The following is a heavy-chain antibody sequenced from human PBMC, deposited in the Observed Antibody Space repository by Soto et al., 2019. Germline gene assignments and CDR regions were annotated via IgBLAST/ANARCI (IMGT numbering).Heavy chain of an antibody. CDR3: ARDPPPMYYYDSSGDY. D-gene: IGHD3-22*01. Sequence: QVQLVQSGAEVKKPGASVKVSCKASGYTFTSYGISWVRQAPGQGLEWMGWISAYNGNTNYAQKLQGRVTMTTDTSTSTAYLELRSLKSDDTAVYYCARDPPPMYYYDSSGDYWGQGTLVTVSS. V-gene: IGHV1-18*01. CDR2: ISAYNGNT. CDR1: GYTFTSYG. J-gene: IGHJ4*02.